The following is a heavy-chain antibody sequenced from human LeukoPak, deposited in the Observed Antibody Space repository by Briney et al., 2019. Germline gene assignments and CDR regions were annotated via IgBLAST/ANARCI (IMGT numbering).Heavy chain of an antibody. D-gene: IGHD3-3*01. CDR1: GGSISSYY. J-gene: IGHJ5*02. Sequence: SETLSLTCTVSGGSISSYYWSWIRQPPGKGLEWIGYIYYSGSTNYNPSLKSRVTISVDTSKNQFSLKLSSVTAADTAAYYCARDHAASITIFGVDPLNWFDPWGQGTLVTVSS. V-gene: IGHV4-59*01. CDR2: IYYSGST. CDR3: ARDHAASITIFGVDPLNWFDP.